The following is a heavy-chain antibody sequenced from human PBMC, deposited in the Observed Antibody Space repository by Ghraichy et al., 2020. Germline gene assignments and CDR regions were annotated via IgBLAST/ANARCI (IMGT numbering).Heavy chain of an antibody. CDR1: GFTFDDYA. CDR3: AKDFRYGYNAKNTPYAFDI. J-gene: IGHJ3*02. CDR2: ISWNSGSI. V-gene: IGHV3-9*01. D-gene: IGHD5-24*01. Sequence: GGSLRLSCAASGFTFDDYAMHWVRQAPGKGLEWVSGISWNSGSIGYADSVKGRFTISRDNAKNSLYLQMNSLRAEDTALYYCAKDFRYGYNAKNTPYAFDIWGQGTMVTGSS.